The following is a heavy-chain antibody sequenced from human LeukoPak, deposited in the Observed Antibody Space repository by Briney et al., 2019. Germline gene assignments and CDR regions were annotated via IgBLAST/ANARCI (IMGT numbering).Heavy chain of an antibody. V-gene: IGHV3-23*01. J-gene: IGHJ4*02. CDR2: ISGSGGST. CDR3: AKSGSGWDYYFDY. Sequence: PGGSLRLSCAASGFTFSSYAMSWVRQAPGKGLEWVSAISGSGGSTYCADSVKGRFTISRDNSKNTLYLQMNSLRAEDTAVYYCAKSGSGWDYYFDYWGQGTLVTVSS. D-gene: IGHD6-19*01. CDR1: GFTFSSYA.